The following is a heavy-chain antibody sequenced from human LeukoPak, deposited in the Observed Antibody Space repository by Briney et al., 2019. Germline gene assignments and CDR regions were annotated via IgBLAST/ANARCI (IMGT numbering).Heavy chain of an antibody. Sequence: SVKVSCKASGYTFTGYYMQWVRQAPGQGLEWMGRIIPILGIANYAQKFQGRVTITADKSTSTAYMELSSLRSEDTAVYYCARDRGTYGSGSYQASDYWGQGTLVTVSS. CDR3: ARDRGTYGSGSYQASDY. V-gene: IGHV1-69*04. J-gene: IGHJ4*02. CDR1: GYTFTGYY. D-gene: IGHD3-10*01. CDR2: IIPILGIA.